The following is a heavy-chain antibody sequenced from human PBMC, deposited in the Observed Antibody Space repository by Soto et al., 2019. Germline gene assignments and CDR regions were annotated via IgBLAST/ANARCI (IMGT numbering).Heavy chain of an antibody. J-gene: IGHJ3*02. CDR2: INHSGST. CDR3: ARELTTVTTGAFDI. V-gene: IGHV4-34*01. D-gene: IGHD4-17*01. CDR1: GGSFSGYY. Sequence: SETLSLTCAVYGGSFSGYYWSWIRQPPGKGLEWIGEINHSGSTNYNPSLKSRVTISVDTSKNQFSLKLSSVTAADTAVYYCARELTTVTTGAFDIWGQGTMVTVSS.